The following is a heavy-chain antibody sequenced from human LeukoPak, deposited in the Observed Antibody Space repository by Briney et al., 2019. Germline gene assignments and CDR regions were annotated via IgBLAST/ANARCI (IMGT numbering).Heavy chain of an antibody. D-gene: IGHD3-22*01. V-gene: IGHV5-51*01. J-gene: IGHJ4*02. CDR2: IYPGDSDT. Sequence: GESLKISFKGSGYSFTSYWIGWVRQMPGKGLEWMEIIYPGDSDTRYSPSFQGQVTISADKSISTAYLQWSSLKASDTAMYYCAGLRGSAYYYEYYFDYWGQGTLVTVSS. CDR1: GYSFTSYW. CDR3: AGLRGSAYYYEYYFDY.